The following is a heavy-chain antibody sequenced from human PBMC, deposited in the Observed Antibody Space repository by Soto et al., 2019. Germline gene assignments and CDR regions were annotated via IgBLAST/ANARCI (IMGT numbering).Heavy chain of an antibody. J-gene: IGHJ4*02. D-gene: IGHD6-13*01. CDR2: IYWDDDR. Sequence: QITLKESGPTLVKPTQTLTLTCTFSGFSLRNSGLGVGWIRQPPGKALEWLAFIYWDDDRCYSPSLKSRLTITKDTSKNQVVRTMNTMDPVDTATYYWAHRATLGSRWDTGYLDYWGQGTLVTVSS. CDR3: AHRATLGSRWDTGYLDY. CDR1: GFSLRNSGLG. V-gene: IGHV2-5*02.